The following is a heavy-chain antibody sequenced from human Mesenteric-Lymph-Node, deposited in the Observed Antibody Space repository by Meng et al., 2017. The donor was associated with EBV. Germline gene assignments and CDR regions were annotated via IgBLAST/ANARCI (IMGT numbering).Heavy chain of an antibody. Sequence: QLPLHESGPRLVRPSGTLSLICTGSSDSISSTSYHWGWIRQPPGKGLEWIGSIYYSGTTYFNPSLESRVSISVDTSKKQFSLRLTSMTAADTAVYYCARQYGSSFDYWGQGTLVTVSS. J-gene: IGHJ4*02. CDR1: SDSISSTSYH. V-gene: IGHV4-39*01. D-gene: IGHD3-10*01. CDR2: IYYSGTT. CDR3: ARQYGSSFDY.